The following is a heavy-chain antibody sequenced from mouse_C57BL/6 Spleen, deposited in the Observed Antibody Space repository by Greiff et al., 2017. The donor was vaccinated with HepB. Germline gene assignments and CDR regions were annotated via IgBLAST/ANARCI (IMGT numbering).Heavy chain of an antibody. J-gene: IGHJ3*01. Sequence: QVQLQQPGAELVRPGSSVKLSCKASGYTFTSYWMHWVKQRPIQGLEWIGNIDPSDSETHYNQKFKDKATLTVDKSSSTAYMQLSSLTSEDSAVYSYARKGSWDGAWFAYWGQGTLVTVAA. CDR1: GYTFTSYW. CDR3: ARKGSWDGAWFAY. D-gene: IGHD4-1*01. CDR2: IDPSDSET. V-gene: IGHV1-52*01.